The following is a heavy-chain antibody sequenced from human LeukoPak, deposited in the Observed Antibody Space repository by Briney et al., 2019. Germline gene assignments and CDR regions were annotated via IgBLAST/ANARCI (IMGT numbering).Heavy chain of an antibody. CDR2: IYYSGTT. CDR1: GGSISYYY. Sequence: SETLSLTCTVSGGSISYYYWSWIRQPPGKGLEWIGYIYYSGTTNYNPSLKSRVTISVDTSKNQFSLRLTSVTAADTAVYYCASGHCTDDVCFFDYWGLGTLVTVSS. CDR3: ASGHCTDDVCFFDY. V-gene: IGHV4-59*01. J-gene: IGHJ4*02. D-gene: IGHD2-8*01.